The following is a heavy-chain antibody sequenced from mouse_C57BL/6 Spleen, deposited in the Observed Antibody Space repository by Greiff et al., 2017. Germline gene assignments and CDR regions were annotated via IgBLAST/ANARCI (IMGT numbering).Heavy chain of an antibody. CDR1: GYTFTSYW. Sequence: VQLQQPGAELVRPGTSVKLSCKASGYTFTSYWMHWVKQRPGQGLEWIGVIDPSDSYTNYNQKFKGKATLTVDTSSSTAYMQLSSLTSEDSAVYYCARPGNYSNYVGYWGQGTTLTVSS. CDR3: ARPGNYSNYVGY. CDR2: IDPSDSYT. V-gene: IGHV1-59*01. D-gene: IGHD2-5*01. J-gene: IGHJ2*01.